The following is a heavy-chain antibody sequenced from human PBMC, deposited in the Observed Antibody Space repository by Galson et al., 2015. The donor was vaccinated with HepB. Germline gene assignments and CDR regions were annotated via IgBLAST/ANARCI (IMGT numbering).Heavy chain of an antibody. CDR2: IYYSGTT. V-gene: IGHV4-39*02. D-gene: IGHD3-10*01. CDR3: APGTYYCPARPYQFDF. J-gene: IGHJ4*02. Sequence: SETLSLTCTVSDGSISSGTYYWGWIRQPPGKGLEWIGSIYYSGTTHYNPSLKSRVIMSVDTSKNHFSLKLTSVTAADTAVYYCAPGTYYCPARPYQFDFWGQGTLVTVSS. CDR1: DGSISSGTYY.